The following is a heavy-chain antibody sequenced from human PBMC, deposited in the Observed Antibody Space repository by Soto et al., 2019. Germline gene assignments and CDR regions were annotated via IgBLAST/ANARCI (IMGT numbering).Heavy chain of an antibody. Sequence: PGGSLRLSCAASGLTFRSHAMGWLRQAPGTEPEWVAFVDGSGADTSYADSVKGRFTISRDNSENSLYLHMNSLRAEDTGRYFCAKEIFAASYAATSAFELWGQGRRFTDSS. J-gene: IGHJ4*02. CDR3: AKEIFAASYAATSAFEL. CDR1: GLTFRSHA. CDR2: VDGSGADT. D-gene: IGHD2-8*01. V-gene: IGHV3-23*01.